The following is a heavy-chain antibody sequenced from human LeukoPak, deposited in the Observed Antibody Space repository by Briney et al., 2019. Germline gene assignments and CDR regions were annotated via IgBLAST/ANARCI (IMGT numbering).Heavy chain of an antibody. J-gene: IGHJ4*02. V-gene: IGHV3-15*01. D-gene: IGHD5-12*01. CDR2: LRSKTDGGTA. CDR3: TTLRARSDY. Sequence: GGSLRLSCAASGFTFSNAWMTWDRQAPGKGLEWVGRLRSKTDGGTADYAAPVEGRFTISRDDSKNTLYLQMTSLKTEDTAVYYCTTLRARSDYWGQGTLVTVSS. CDR1: GFTFSNAW.